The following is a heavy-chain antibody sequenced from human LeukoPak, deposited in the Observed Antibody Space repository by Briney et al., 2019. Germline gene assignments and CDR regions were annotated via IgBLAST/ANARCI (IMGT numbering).Heavy chain of an antibody. CDR2: MYTSGST. CDR1: GASISSYY. CDR3: ARESRGIVVVHYYYYMDV. V-gene: IGHV4-4*07. D-gene: IGHD3-22*01. J-gene: IGHJ6*03. Sequence: SETLSLTCTVSGASISSYYWSWIRQPAGKGLEWIGRMYTSGSTNYNPSLKSRVTMSLDTSKNQFSLKLSSVTAADTAVYYCARESRGIVVVHYYYYMDVWGTGTTVIISS.